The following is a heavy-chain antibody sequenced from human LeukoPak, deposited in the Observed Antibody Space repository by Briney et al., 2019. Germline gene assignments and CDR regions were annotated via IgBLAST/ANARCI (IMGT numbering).Heavy chain of an antibody. CDR1: GFTFSTYA. CDR2: ISSSGGST. CDR3: AKDCGADCYRSLYYFDY. V-gene: IGHV3-23*01. J-gene: IGHJ4*02. Sequence: QPGGSLRLSCAASGFTFSTYAMSWVRQAPGKRLEWVSAISSSGGSTYYADSVKGHFTISRDNSKNTLYLQMNSLRAEDTAVYYCAKDCGADCYRSLYYFDYWGQGTLVTVSS. D-gene: IGHD2-21*02.